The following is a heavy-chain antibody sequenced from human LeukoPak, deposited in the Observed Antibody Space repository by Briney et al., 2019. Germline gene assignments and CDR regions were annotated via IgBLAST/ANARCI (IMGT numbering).Heavy chain of an antibody. CDR1: GFTFSTYW. V-gene: IGHV3-74*03. Sequence: SGGSLRLSCAASGFTFSTYWMHWVRQAPGKGLVWVSGTDGSSKSTTYADSVKGRFTISRDNAKNTLYLQLNNLRAEDTAVYYCAIHSSSGLPDYWGQGTLVTVSS. J-gene: IGHJ4*02. D-gene: IGHD6-6*01. CDR3: AIHSSSGLPDY. CDR2: TDGSSKST.